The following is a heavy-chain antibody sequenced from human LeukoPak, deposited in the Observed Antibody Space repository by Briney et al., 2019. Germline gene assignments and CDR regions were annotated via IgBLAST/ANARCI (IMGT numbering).Heavy chain of an antibody. J-gene: IGHJ5*02. CDR3: AKLTRIVVALNWFDP. D-gene: IGHD3-22*01. CDR2: ISGSGGST. Sequence: GGSLTLSCAASGFNFSSYAMSWVRQAPGKGLEWVSAISGSGGSTYYADSVKGRFTISRDNSKNTLYLQMNSLRAEDTAVYYCAKLTRIVVALNWFDPWGQGTLVTVSS. V-gene: IGHV3-23*01. CDR1: GFNFSSYA.